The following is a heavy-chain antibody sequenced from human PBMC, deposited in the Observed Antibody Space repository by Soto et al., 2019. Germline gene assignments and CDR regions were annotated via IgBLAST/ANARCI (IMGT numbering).Heavy chain of an antibody. CDR3: GRSIAVAGLDY. J-gene: IGHJ4*02. CDR2: ISYDGIKK. Sequence: GGSLRLSCVASGFSFSSYSLHWIRQAPGKGLEWVALISYDGIKKDYEDSVKGRFTISRDSSKNTVYLQMNSLRSDDTAVYYCGRSIAVAGLDYWGQGTPVTVSS. CDR1: GFSFSSYS. D-gene: IGHD6-19*01. V-gene: IGHV3-30*04.